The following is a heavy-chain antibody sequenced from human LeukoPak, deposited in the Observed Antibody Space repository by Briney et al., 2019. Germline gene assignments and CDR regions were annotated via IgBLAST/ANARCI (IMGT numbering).Heavy chain of an antibody. CDR2: ISAYNGNT. J-gene: IGHJ4*02. D-gene: IGHD4-23*01. CDR1: GCTFTSYG. CDR3: ARDGRSATTVVHY. Sequence: GTSVKVSCKASGCTFTSYGIGWVRQAPGQGLEWIGWISAYNGNTNYAQKLQGRVTMTTDTSTGTAYMELRSLRSDDTAVYYCARDGRSATTVVHYWGQGTLVTVSS. V-gene: IGHV1-18*01.